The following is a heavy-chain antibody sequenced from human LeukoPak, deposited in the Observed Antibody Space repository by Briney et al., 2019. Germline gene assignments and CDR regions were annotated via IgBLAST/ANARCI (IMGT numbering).Heavy chain of an antibody. V-gene: IGHV3-9*01. CDR3: AKGSNYYGSGSYYNPLYY. J-gene: IGHJ4*02. CDR1: GFTFDDYA. Sequence: GGSLRLSCAASGFTFDDYAMHWVRQAPGKGLEWVSGISWNSGSIGYADSVKGRFTISRDNAKNSLYLQMNSLRAEDTGLYYCAKGSNYYGSGSYYNPLYYWGQGTLVTVSS. D-gene: IGHD3-10*01. CDR2: ISWNSGSI.